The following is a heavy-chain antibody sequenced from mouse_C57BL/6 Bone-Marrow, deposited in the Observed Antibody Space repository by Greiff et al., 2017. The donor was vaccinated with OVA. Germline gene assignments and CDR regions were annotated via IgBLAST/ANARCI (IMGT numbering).Heavy chain of an antibody. CDR3: ARSYYYGSSWYFDV. V-gene: IGHV1-42*01. D-gene: IGHD1-1*01. CDR2: INPSTGGT. CDR1: GYSFTGYY. Sequence: EVKLVESGPELVKPGASVKISCKASGYSFTGYYMNWVKQSPEKSLEWIGEINPSTGGTTYNQKFKAKATLTVDKSSSTAYMQLKSLTSEDPAVYYCARSYYYGSSWYFDVWGTGTTVTVSS. J-gene: IGHJ1*03.